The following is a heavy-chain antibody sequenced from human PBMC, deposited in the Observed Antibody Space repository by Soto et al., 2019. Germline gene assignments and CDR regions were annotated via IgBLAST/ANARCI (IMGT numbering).Heavy chain of an antibody. D-gene: IGHD6-19*01. CDR3: ARVVAVEQWLSSLDY. CDR1: GFTFSSYA. CDR2: ISYDGSNK. V-gene: IGHV3-30-3*01. Sequence: GGSLRLSCAASGFTFSSYAMHWVRQAPGKGLEWVAVISYDGSNKYYADSVKGRFTISRDNSKNTLYLQMNSLRAEDTAVYYCARVVAVEQWLSSLDYWGQGTLVTVSS. J-gene: IGHJ4*02.